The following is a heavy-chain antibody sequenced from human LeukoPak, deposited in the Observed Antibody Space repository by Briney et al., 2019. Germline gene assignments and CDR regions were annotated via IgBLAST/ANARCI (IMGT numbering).Heavy chain of an antibody. Sequence: PSETLSLTCAVYGGSFSGYYWSWIRQPPGKGLEWIGEINHSGSTNYNPALKSRVTTSVDTSKNQFSLKLSSVTAADTAVYYCARGRVTANWFDPWGQGTLVTVSS. CDR3: ARGRVTANWFDP. J-gene: IGHJ5*02. D-gene: IGHD3-10*01. CDR2: INHSGST. V-gene: IGHV4-34*01. CDR1: GGSFSGYY.